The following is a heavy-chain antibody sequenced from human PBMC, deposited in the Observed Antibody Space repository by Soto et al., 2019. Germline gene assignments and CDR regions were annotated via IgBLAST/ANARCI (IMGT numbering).Heavy chain of an antibody. CDR3: AKAGTTGEVLDY. CDR2: ISYDGNNK. CDR1: GFKFSSYG. J-gene: IGHJ4*02. Sequence: QVQLVESGGGVVQPGRSLRLSCAASGFKFSSYGMHWVRQAPGKGLEWVAVISYDGNNKYYADSVKGRFTISRDNSKNTLYLQMNSLRAEDTVVYYCAKAGTTGEVLDYWGQGTLVTVAS. V-gene: IGHV3-30*18. D-gene: IGHD1-7*01.